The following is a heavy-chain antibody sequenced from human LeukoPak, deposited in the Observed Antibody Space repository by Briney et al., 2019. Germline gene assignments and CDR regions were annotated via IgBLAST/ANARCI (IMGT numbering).Heavy chain of an antibody. CDR2: ISSDGTIK. D-gene: IGHD1/OR15-1a*01. J-gene: IGHJ4*02. V-gene: IGHV3-30*04. Sequence: PGGSLRLSCAASGFIFNNYAMNWVRQAPGKGLEWVAVISSDGTIKYYADSVRGRFIISRDNSRNTLYLEMNTLRVEDTAIYYCAKSGNNRFDYWGQGTLVTVSS. CDR1: GFIFNNYA. CDR3: AKSGNNRFDY.